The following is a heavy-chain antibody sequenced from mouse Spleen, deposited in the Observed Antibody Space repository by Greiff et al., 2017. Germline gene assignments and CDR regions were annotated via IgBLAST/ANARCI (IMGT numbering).Heavy chain of an antibody. V-gene: IGHV1S56*01. J-gene: IGHJ3*01. CDR3: ARDDPIFAY. CDR1: GYSFTSYY. CDR2: IYPGDGDT. Sequence: VQLQQSGPELVKPGASVKISCKASGYSFTSYYIHWVKQRPGKGLEWIGQIYPGDGDTNYNGKFKGKATLTADKSSSTAYMQLSSLTSEDSAVYFCARDDPIFAYWGQGTLVTVSA. D-gene: IGHD2-3*01.